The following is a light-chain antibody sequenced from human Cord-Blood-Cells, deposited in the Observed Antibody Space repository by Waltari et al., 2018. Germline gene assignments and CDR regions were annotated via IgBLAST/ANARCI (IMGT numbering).Light chain of an antibody. Sequence: EILMTQSPATLSVPPGPTATHPCRAGQSVSSNLVWYQQNTGQVHRLLIYGAYTKDTDIPSRLSGSGSGTEFTLIISSLQSEDFEVYYCQQYNNWPPYTFGQGNKLEIK. V-gene: IGKV3-15*01. CDR3: QQYNNWPPYT. J-gene: IGKJ2*01. CDR2: GAY. CDR1: QSVSSN.